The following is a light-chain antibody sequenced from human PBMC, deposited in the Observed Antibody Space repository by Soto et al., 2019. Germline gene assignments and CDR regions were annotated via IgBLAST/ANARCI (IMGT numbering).Light chain of an antibody. CDR2: KAS. Sequence: DIQMTQSPSTLSAFVGDRVTITCRASQSLGNWLAWYQQKPGKAPKLLIYKASSLESGVPSRFSGSGSGAEFSLTINSLQPDDFATYYCQQYNNYPWTVGQGTKVDIK. J-gene: IGKJ1*01. CDR1: QSLGNW. V-gene: IGKV1-5*03. CDR3: QQYNNYPWT.